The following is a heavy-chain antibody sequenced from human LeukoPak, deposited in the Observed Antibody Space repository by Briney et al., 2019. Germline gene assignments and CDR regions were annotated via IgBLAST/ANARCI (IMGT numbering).Heavy chain of an antibody. CDR2: MNPNSGNT. D-gene: IGHD3-22*01. J-gene: IGHJ4*02. V-gene: IGHV1-8*01. CDR3: ARAFDSSGYYYVYYFDY. CDR1: GGTFNGYA. Sequence: ASVKVSCKTSGGTFNGYALNWVRQATGQGLEWMGWMNPNSGNTGYAQKFQGRVTITRNTSISTAYMELSSLRSEDTAVYYCARAFDSSGYYYVYYFDYWGQGTLVTVSS.